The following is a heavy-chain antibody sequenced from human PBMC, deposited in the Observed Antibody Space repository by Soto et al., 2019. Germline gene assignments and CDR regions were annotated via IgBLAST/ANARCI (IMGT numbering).Heavy chain of an antibody. CDR3: AKRVAARPGRYGMDV. Sequence: GGSLRLSCAASGFTFSSYGMHWVRQAPGKGLEWVAVISYDGSNKYYADSVKGRFTISRDNSKNTLYLQMNSLRAEDTAVCYCAKRVAARPGRYGMDVWGQGTTVTVSS. D-gene: IGHD6-6*01. CDR1: GFTFSSYG. J-gene: IGHJ6*02. CDR2: ISYDGSNK. V-gene: IGHV3-30*18.